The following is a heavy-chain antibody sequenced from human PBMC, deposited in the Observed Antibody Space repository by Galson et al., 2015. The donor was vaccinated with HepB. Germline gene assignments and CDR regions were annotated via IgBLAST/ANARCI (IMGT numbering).Heavy chain of an antibody. V-gene: IGHV3-7*03. CDR2: IRKDGTEK. D-gene: IGHD4-17*01. CDR1: GFTFSSYW. CDR3: ARGGTETTRVALKI. J-gene: IGHJ6*01. Sequence: SLRLSCTASGFTFSSYWMSWVRQAPGKGLEWVANIRKDGTEKYYADSVKGRFTISRDNTANSLSLQMNSLTADDTAVYYCARGGTETTRVALKIWGRG.